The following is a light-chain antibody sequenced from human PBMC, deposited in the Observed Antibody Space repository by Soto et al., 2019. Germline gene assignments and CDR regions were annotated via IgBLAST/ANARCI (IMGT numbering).Light chain of an antibody. CDR2: EVS. Sequence: QSALTQPASVSGSPGQSITISCTGTSSDVGGYNYVSWYQQHPGKAPKLMIYEVSYRPSGVSNRFSGSKSGNTASLTISGLQAEDETDYYCSSYTSSSTYVIGTGTKVTVL. J-gene: IGLJ1*01. V-gene: IGLV2-14*01. CDR1: SSDVGGYNY. CDR3: SSYTSSSTYV.